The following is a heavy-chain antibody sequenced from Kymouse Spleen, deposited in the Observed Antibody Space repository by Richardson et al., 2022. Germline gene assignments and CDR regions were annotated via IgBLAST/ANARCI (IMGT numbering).Heavy chain of an antibody. CDR2: IYYSGST. J-gene: IGHJ6*02. V-gene: IGHV4-61*01. Sequence: QVQLQESGPGLVKPSETLSLTCTVSGGSVSSGSYYWSWIRQPPGKGLEWIGYIYYSGSTNYNPSLKSRVTISVDTSKNQFSLKLSSVTAADTAVYYCARDGGSGSYYNPYYYYYYGMDVWGQGTTVTVSS. D-gene: IGHD3-10*01. CDR1: GGSVSSGSYY. CDR3: ARDGGSGSYYNPYYYYYYGMDV.